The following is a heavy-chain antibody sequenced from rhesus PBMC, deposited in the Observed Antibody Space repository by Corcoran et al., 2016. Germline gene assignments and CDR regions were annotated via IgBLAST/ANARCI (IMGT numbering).Heavy chain of an antibody. Sequence: QVQLQESGPGLVKPSETLSLTCAGSGGSISEDYYWSWIRQPPGKGLEWIGYISYSGSTSYNPSLKSRVTISRDTSKNQFSLKLSSVTAADTAVYYCARGQWGAAAAFDYWGQGVLVTVSS. V-gene: IGHV4-122*02. CDR3: ARGQWGAAAAFDY. J-gene: IGHJ4*01. CDR1: GGSISEDYY. D-gene: IGHD6-13*01. CDR2: ISYSGST.